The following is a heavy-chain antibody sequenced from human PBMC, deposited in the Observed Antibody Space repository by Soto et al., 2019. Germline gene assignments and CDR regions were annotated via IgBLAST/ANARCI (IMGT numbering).Heavy chain of an antibody. J-gene: IGHJ4*02. CDR1: GFTFSSYA. V-gene: IGHV3-23*01. D-gene: IGHD2-2*01. Sequence: EVQLLESGGGLVQPGGSLRLSCAASGFTFSSYAMSWVRQAPGKWLEWVSAISGSGGSTYYADSVKGRFTISRDNSKNTLYLQMNSLRAEDTAVYYCAKDPPFVVVPVPDYFDYWAQGTLVTVSS. CDR2: ISGSGGST. CDR3: AKDPPFVVVPVPDYFDY.